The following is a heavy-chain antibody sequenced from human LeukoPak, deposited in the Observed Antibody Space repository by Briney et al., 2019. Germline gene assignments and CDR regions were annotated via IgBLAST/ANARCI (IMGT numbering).Heavy chain of an antibody. Sequence: QPGGSLRLSCGVSGFSVTTTYMTWVRQAPGKGLEWVSLIFGESMTTYADSVKGRFTISRDNSKNTVYLQMNRLRAEGTAMYFCVRDKGLGRTERFDSWGQGTLVTVST. V-gene: IGHV3-53*01. CDR2: IFGESMT. CDR3: VRDKGLGRTERFDS. J-gene: IGHJ4*02. D-gene: IGHD3/OR15-3a*01. CDR1: GFSVTTTY.